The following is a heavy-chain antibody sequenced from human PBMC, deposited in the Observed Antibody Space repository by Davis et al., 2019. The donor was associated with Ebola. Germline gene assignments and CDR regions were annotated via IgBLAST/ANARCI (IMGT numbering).Heavy chain of an antibody. D-gene: IGHD3-10*01. CDR3: AKDFYGSGSYIDA. CDR1: GLTFDAYA. Sequence: PGGSLRLSCATSGLTFDAYAMHWFRQAPGKGLEWVSGITLNSGTTAYADSVKGRFTISRDNAKDSLYLQMNSLRTEDTASYYCAKDFYGSGSYIDAWGQGTLVAVSS. CDR2: ITLNSGTT. V-gene: IGHV3-9*01. J-gene: IGHJ5*02.